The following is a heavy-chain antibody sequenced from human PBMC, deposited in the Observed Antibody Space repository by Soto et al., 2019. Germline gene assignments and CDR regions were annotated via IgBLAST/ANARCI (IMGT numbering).Heavy chain of an antibody. J-gene: IGHJ4*02. Sequence: QVQLQESGPGLVKPSGTLSLTCAVSGGSISSSNWWSWVRQPPGKGLEWIGEIYHSGSTNYNPSLKSRXXIXVXXSKNQFSLKLSSVTAADTAVYYCARGSSSWYSNDYWGQGTLVTVSS. CDR3: ARGSSSWYSNDY. CDR2: IYHSGST. V-gene: IGHV4-4*02. CDR1: GGSISSSNW. D-gene: IGHD6-13*01.